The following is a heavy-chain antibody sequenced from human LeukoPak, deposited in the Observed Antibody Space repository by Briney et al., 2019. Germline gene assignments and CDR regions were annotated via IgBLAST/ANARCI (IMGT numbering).Heavy chain of an antibody. V-gene: IGHV4-30-4*08. CDR2: IYYSGST. CDR3: ARDNDSGSYYS. CDR1: GGSISSGDYY. D-gene: IGHD3-10*01. Sequence: SETLSLTCTVSGGSISSGDYYWGWGRQPPGKGREWVGYIYYSGSTYYNPSLKSRVTISVDTSKNQFSLKLSSVTAADTAVYYCARDNDSGSYYSWGQGILVTVSS. J-gene: IGHJ5*02.